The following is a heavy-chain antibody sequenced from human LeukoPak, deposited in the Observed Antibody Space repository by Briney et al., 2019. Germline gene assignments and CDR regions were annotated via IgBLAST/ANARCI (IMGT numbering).Heavy chain of an antibody. D-gene: IGHD2-8*01. Sequence: ASVKVSCKASGGTFISYAISWVRQAPGQGLEWMGGIIPIFGTANYAQKFQGRVTITADESTSTAYMELSSLRSEDTAVYYCARVGCTNGVCYTGPTGPSGYNWFDPWGQGTLVTVSS. J-gene: IGHJ5*02. V-gene: IGHV1-69*13. CDR2: IIPIFGTA. CDR1: GGTFISYA. CDR3: ARVGCTNGVCYTGPTGPSGYNWFDP.